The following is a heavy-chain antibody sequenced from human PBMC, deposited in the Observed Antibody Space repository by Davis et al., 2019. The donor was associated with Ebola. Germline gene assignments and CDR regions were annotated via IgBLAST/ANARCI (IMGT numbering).Heavy chain of an antibody. CDR3: ARGVGDKRFYYYYGMDV. V-gene: IGHV3-9*01. CDR1: GFTFDDYA. J-gene: IGHJ6*02. CDR2: ISWNSGSI. Sequence: GGSLRLSCAASGFTFDDYAMHWVRQAPGKGLEWVSGISWNSGSIGYADSVKGRFTISRDNSKNTLYLQMNSLRAEDTAVYYCARGVGDKRFYYYYGMDVWGQGTTVTVSS. D-gene: IGHD4-17*01.